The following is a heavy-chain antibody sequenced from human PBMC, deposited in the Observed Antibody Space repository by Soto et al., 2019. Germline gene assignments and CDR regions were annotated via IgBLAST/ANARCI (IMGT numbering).Heavy chain of an antibody. Sequence: VQLQESGPGLAKPSETLSLTCTVSGGSISSFYWSWIRQPPGKGLEWIGNVFYSGSTIYNPSLKSGVTISVDASKNQFSLKLSSVTAADTAVYYCAKEFCDPIGCYGRWLDPWGQGTLVTVSS. CDR3: AKEFCDPIGCYGRWLDP. J-gene: IGHJ5*02. CDR1: GGSISSFY. V-gene: IGHV4-59*01. D-gene: IGHD2-15*01. CDR2: VFYSGST.